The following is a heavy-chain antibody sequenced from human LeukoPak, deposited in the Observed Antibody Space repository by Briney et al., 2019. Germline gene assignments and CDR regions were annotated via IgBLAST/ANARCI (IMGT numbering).Heavy chain of an antibody. D-gene: IGHD5-24*01. Sequence: GGSLRLSCAASGFTFSNYAMSWVRQAPGKGLEWVGRIKSKTDGGTTDYAAPVKGRFTISRDDSKNTLYLQMNSLKTEDTAVYYCTTGFNGDGYNYFDYWGQGTLVTVSS. CDR3: TTGFNGDGYNYFDY. J-gene: IGHJ4*02. CDR1: GFTFSNYA. V-gene: IGHV3-15*01. CDR2: IKSKTDGGTT.